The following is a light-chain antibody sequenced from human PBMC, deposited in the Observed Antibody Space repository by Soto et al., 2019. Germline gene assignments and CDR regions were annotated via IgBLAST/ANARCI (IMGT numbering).Light chain of an antibody. Sequence: QSVLTQPPSVSGAPGQRVTISCTGSSSNIGAGYDVHWYQQLPGTAPKLLIYGNSNRPSGVPDRFSGSKSGTSDSLAITGLQAEDEADYYCQSYDSSLSGWVFGRGTKVTVL. CDR3: QSYDSSLSGWV. V-gene: IGLV1-40*01. CDR2: GNS. J-gene: IGLJ2*01. CDR1: SSNIGAGYD.